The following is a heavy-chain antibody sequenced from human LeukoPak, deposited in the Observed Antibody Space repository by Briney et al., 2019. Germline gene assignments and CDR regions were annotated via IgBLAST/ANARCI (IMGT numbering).Heavy chain of an antibody. Sequence: ASVKVSCKASGYTFTSYGISWVRQAPGQGLEWMGWISAYNGNTNYAQKFQGRVTMTRDTSISTAYMELSRLRSDDTAVYYCARGDSSSWYAPGDYWGQGTLVTVSS. CDR2: ISAYNGNT. J-gene: IGHJ4*02. CDR3: ARGDSSSWYAPGDY. D-gene: IGHD6-13*01. CDR1: GYTFTSYG. V-gene: IGHV1-18*01.